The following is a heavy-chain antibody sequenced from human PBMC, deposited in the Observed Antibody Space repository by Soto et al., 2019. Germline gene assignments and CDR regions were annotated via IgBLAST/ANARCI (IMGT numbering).Heavy chain of an antibody. J-gene: IGHJ4*02. Sequence: SETLSLTCTVSGGSISSGGYYWSWIRQHPGKGLEWIGYIYYSGSTYYNPSLKSRVTISVDTSKNQFSLKLSSVTAADTAVYYCARESQDGYNYGRIIDYWGQGTLVTVSS. CDR1: GGSISSGGYY. CDR2: IYYSGST. V-gene: IGHV4-31*03. CDR3: ARESQDGYNYGRIIDY. D-gene: IGHD5-12*01.